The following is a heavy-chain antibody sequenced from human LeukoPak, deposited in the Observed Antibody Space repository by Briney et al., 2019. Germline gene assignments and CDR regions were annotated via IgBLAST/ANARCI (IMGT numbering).Heavy chain of an antibody. CDR2: IYHSGSN. J-gene: IGHJ5*02. Sequence: SETLSLTRAVSGYSIHSGYYWGWIRQPPGNWLDWIGRIYHSGSNHYNPSLRSRVITSVDTSKNQFSLHLSSVTAADAAYYYDGRLKSAYVVPGGIFGEPWFDPWGQGTLVTVSS. CDR1: GYSIHSGYY. CDR3: GRLKSAYVVPGGIFGEPWFDP. D-gene: IGHD2-2*01. V-gene: IGHV4-38-2*01.